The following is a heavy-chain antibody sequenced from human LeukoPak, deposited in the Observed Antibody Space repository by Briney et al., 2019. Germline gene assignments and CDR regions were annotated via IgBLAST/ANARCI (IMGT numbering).Heavy chain of an antibody. V-gene: IGHV3-30*02. D-gene: IGHD3-10*01. J-gene: IGHJ3*02. CDR1: GFTFSTYG. CDR2: IRFDGSNK. CDR3: AKDLVGGSGILRMGAFDI. Sequence: GVSLRLSCAASGFTFSTYGMHWVRQAPGKGLEWVAFIRFDGSNKYYADSVMGRFTTSRDNSKNTLYLQMNSLRAEDTAVYYCAKDLVGGSGILRMGAFDIWGQGTMVTVSS.